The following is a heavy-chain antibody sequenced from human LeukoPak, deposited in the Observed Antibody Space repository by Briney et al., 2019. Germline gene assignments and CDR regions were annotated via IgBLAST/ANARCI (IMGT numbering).Heavy chain of an antibody. CDR1: GYTFTSYD. J-gene: IGHJ5*02. CDR2: MNPNSGNT. D-gene: IGHD3-9*01. Sequence: ASVKVSCKASGYTFTSYDINWVRQATGQGLEWMGWMNPNSGNTGYAQKFQGRVTMTRNTSISTAYMELSSLRSEDTAVYYCARGRGYDILTGYYDNWFDPWGQGTLVTVSS. CDR3: ARGRGYDILTGYYDNWFDP. V-gene: IGHV1-8*01.